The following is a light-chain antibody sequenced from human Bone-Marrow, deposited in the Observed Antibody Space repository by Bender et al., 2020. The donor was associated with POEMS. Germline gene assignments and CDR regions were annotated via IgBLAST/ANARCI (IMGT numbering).Light chain of an antibody. CDR3: SSYASDNTV. V-gene: IGLV2-14*03. Sequence: SALTQPASVSGSPGQSITISCTGSSSHVGGNNYVSWYQQHPGKAPKLLLYDVNDRPAGASNRFSGSKSGNTASLTISGLQAEDEADYYCSSYASDNTVFGGGTKLTVL. CDR2: DVN. CDR1: SSHVGGNNY. J-gene: IGLJ2*01.